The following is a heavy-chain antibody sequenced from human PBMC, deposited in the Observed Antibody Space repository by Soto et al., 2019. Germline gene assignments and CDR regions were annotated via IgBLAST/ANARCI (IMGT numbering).Heavy chain of an antibody. D-gene: IGHD3-16*01. CDR2: ISYDGNNK. CDR3: ARDRMGAEGGFDY. CDR1: GFTFSTYA. Sequence: QVQLVESGGGVAQPGRSLRLSCAASGFTFSTYAIHWVRQAPGKGLEWVTVISYDGNNKHYADSVKGRFTISRDNSKNTLYLQMDSLKTDDTAVYYCARDRMGAEGGFDYWGQGSLVTVSS. V-gene: IGHV3-30-3*01. J-gene: IGHJ4*02.